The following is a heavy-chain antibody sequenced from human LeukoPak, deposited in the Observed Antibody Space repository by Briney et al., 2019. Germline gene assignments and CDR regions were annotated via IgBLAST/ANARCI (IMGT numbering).Heavy chain of an antibody. CDR1: GFTFSSYG. CDR3: AAEGAAIGFDY. V-gene: IGHV3-33*01. CDR2: IWYDGSNK. Sequence: GGSLRLSCAASGFTFSSYGMHWVRQAPGKGLEWVADIWYDGSNKYYADSVKGRFTISRDNSKNKLYLQLSSVRAEDTAVYYCAAEGAAIGFDYWGQGTLVTVSS. D-gene: IGHD2-2*02. J-gene: IGHJ4*02.